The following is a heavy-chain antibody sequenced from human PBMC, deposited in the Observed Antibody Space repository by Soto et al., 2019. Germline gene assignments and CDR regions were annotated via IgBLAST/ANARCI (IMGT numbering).Heavy chain of an antibody. CDR1: GGSISIGTDY. J-gene: IGHJ1*01. D-gene: IGHD5-18*01. V-gene: IGHV4-39*01. CDR2: IHYSGST. CDR3: ARSPPGTAMVIVAY. Sequence: SETLSLTCTVSGGSISIGTDYWGWIRQPPGKGLEWIGNIHYSGSTSYNPSLKSRVTMSVDTSKNQFSLKLSSVTAADTAVYYCARSPPGTAMVIVAYWGQGTLLTVSS.